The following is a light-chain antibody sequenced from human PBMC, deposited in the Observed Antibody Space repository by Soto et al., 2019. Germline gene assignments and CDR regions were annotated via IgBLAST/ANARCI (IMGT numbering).Light chain of an antibody. CDR3: QQYEKWPLT. CDR2: GAS. CDR1: QSVGRS. J-gene: IGKJ4*01. V-gene: IGKV3-15*01. Sequence: EIVMTQSPATLSVSPGERVTLSCRASQSVGRSLAWYQQKAGQAPRLLIYGASTRATGTPVRFSGSGSGTEFSLTISSLQSEDFVVYYCQQYEKWPLTFCGGTKVEIK.